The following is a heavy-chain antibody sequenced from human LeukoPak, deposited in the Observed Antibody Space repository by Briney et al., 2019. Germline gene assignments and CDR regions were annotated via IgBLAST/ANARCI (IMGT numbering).Heavy chain of an antibody. J-gene: IGHJ3*02. Sequence: SETLSLTCAVSGDSFSSHYWTWIRQAPGRGLEWIGYISYIGTTNYNPSLKSRVTISIDTSKNQFSLKLSSVTTADTAVYYCARDLVTVTKGFDIWGLGTMDSVSS. CDR2: ISYIGTT. V-gene: IGHV4-59*11. CDR3: ARDLVTVTKGFDI. D-gene: IGHD4-17*01. CDR1: GDSFSSHY.